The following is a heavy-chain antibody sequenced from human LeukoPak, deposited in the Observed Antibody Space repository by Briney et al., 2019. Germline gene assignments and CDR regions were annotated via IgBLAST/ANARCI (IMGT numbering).Heavy chain of an antibody. D-gene: IGHD2-2*01. CDR2: IWPGHSET. J-gene: IGHJ6*03. Sequence: GESLKISCKTSAYSFSNYWIGWVRQMPGKGLAWMRIIWPGHSETRYSPSFQGQVTITADHSISTAYVQWSRLKASDTAIYYCVPLHCTSITTCHRYSFHMDVWGKGTTVTVS. CDR3: VPLHCTSITTCHRYSFHMDV. CDR1: AYSFSNYW. V-gene: IGHV5-51*01.